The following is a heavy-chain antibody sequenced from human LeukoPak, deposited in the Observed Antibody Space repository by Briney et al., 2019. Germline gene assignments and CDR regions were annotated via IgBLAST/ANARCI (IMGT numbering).Heavy chain of an antibody. CDR2: IWYDGSNK. Sequence: PGESLRLSCAASGFTFSSYGMHWVRQAPGKGLEWVAVIWYDGSNKYYADSVKGRFTISRDNSKNTLYVQMNSLRAEDTAVYYCGGGGGGGGTNGLDYWGQGTLVTVSS. D-gene: IGHD2-8*01. V-gene: IGHV3-33*01. CDR1: GFTFSSYG. J-gene: IGHJ4*02. CDR3: GGGGGGGGTNGLDY.